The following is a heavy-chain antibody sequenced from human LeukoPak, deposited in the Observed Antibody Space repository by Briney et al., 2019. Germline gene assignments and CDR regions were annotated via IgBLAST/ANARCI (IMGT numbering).Heavy chain of an antibody. J-gene: IGHJ4*02. D-gene: IGHD5-18*01. V-gene: IGHV4-34*01. CDR1: GGSFSGYY. Sequence: SETLSLICAVYGGSFSGYYWSWIRQPPGKGLEWIGEINHSGSTNYNPSLKSRVTISVDTSKNQFSLKLSSVTAADTAVYYCASSNTAMVTYFDYWGQGTLVTVSS. CDR2: INHSGST. CDR3: ASSNTAMVTYFDY.